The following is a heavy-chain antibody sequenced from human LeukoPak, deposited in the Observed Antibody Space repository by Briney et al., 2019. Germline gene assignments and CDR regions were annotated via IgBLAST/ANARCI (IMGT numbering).Heavy chain of an antibody. J-gene: IGHJ5*02. D-gene: IGHD2-15*01. CDR2: IFYSGNT. CDR1: GASISSYY. CDR3: ARVAPHYNWFDP. V-gene: IGHV4-59*06. Sequence: SETLSLTCTVSGASISSYYWSWIRQHPEKGLEWIGYIFYSGNTYYNPSLKSRVTISMDTSANQFSLKLTSVTAADTAVYYCARVAPHYNWFDPWGQGTLVTVSS.